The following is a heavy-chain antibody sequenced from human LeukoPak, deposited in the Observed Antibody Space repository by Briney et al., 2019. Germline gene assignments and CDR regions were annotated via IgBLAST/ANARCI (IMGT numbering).Heavy chain of an antibody. V-gene: IGHV3-21*01. Sequence: GSLRLSCAASGFTFSSYSMNWVRQAPGKGLEWVSSISSSSSYIYYADSVKGRFTISRDNAKNSLYLQMNSLRAEDTAVYYCASTGYCTNGVCRWGQRTLVTVSS. D-gene: IGHD2-8*01. CDR3: ASTGYCTNGVCR. CDR2: ISSSSSYI. J-gene: IGHJ4*02. CDR1: GFTFSSYS.